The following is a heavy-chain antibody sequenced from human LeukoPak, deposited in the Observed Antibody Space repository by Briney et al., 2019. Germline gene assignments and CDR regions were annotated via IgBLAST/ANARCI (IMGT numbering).Heavy chain of an antibody. CDR2: ITSSSIYK. D-gene: IGHD1-1*01. Sequence: GGPLRLSCAAPGFTLSRHTMTWVRQAPGEGLEWVSAITSSSIYKYFADSVKGRFAISRDNARNSLYLEMDSLRAEDTAVYYCATDSPETAAFDYWGQGTLVTVSS. CDR3: ATDSPETAAFDY. CDR1: GFTLSRHT. V-gene: IGHV3-21*01. J-gene: IGHJ4*02.